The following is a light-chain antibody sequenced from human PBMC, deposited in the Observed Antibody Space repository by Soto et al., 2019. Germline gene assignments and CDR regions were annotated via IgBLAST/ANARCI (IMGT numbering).Light chain of an antibody. CDR3: AAWDDSLNGVV. Sequence: QSVLTQPPSASGTPGQRATISCFGSSSNIGSNTVNWYQQLPGTAPKLLVHTNNHRPSGVPDRFSGSKSGTSASLAISGLQSEDEADYYCAAWDDSLNGVVFGGGTQLTVL. CDR2: TNN. CDR1: SSNIGSNT. V-gene: IGLV1-44*01. J-gene: IGLJ2*01.